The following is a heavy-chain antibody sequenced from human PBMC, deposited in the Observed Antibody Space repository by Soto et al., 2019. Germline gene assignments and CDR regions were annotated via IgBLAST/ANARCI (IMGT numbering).Heavy chain of an antibody. V-gene: IGHV4-39*01. D-gene: IGHD1-20*01. CDR1: GASMNNNSYY. CDR3: ARPRWKDGIK. J-gene: IGHJ4*02. Sequence: SSETLSLTCFVSGASMNNNSYYWGWIRQPPGKGLEWIGTIYYTGNTFYNPSLRSRVTISADTSKNQLSLNLTSLTVADTAVYYCARPRWKDGIKWGRGILVTVSS. CDR2: IYYTGNT.